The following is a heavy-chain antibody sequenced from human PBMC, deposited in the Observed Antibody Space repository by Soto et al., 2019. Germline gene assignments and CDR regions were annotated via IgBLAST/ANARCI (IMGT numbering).Heavy chain of an antibody. CDR2: IKQDGSKQ. CDR3: ARDLAFDAFGI. V-gene: IGHV3-7*04. Sequence: EVQLVQSGGGLVQPGGSLRLSCVASQFSFSNYWMSWVRHAPGKGLEWVANIKQDGSKQYYVDSVKGRFTISRDNAKNSLSLQMDSLRAEDTAVYYCARDLAFDAFGIWGQGTMVTVSS. J-gene: IGHJ3*02. CDR1: QFSFSNYW.